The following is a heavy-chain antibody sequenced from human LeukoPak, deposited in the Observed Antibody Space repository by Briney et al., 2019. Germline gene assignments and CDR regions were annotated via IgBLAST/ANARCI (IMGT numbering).Heavy chain of an antibody. D-gene: IGHD6-13*01. V-gene: IGHV3-23*01. CDR3: AKDAGWYSSSWYYFDY. CDR1: GFTFSSYA. J-gene: IGHJ4*02. CDR2: ISASGGST. Sequence: PGGSLRLSCAASGFTFSSYAMSWVRQAPGKVLEWVSGISASGGSTYYADSVKGRFTISRDNSKNTLYLQMNSLRAEDTAVYYCAKDAGWYSSSWYYFDYWGQGTLVTVSS.